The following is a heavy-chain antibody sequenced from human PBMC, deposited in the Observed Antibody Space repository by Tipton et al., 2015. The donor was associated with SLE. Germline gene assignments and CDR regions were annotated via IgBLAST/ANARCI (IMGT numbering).Heavy chain of an antibody. D-gene: IGHD6-13*01. V-gene: IGHV1-2*02. CDR3: ARGYGSSWYLDY. J-gene: IGHJ4*02. Sequence: QVQLVQSGPEVKKPGASVKVSCKASGYTFTSYGISWVRQAPGQGLEWMGWINPNSGGTNYAQKFQGRVTMTRDTSISTAYMELSRLRSDDTAVYYCARGYGSSWYLDYWGQGTLVTVSS. CDR2: INPNSGGT. CDR1: GYTFTSYG.